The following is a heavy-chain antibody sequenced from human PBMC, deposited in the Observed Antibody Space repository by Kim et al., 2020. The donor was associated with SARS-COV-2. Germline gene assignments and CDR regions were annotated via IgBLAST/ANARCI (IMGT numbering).Heavy chain of an antibody. D-gene: IGHD6-19*01. Sequence: SETLSLTCSLSGASFTTYYWGWIRQSPGKGLEWIGNVYYSGSTNYNPSLKSRVIISVDTSKNQFFLKLNSVTAADTAVYFCARDQSQWPKVGYGMGVWGQGTTVTVSS. J-gene: IGHJ6*02. CDR1: GASFTTYY. CDR3: ARDQSQWPKVGYGMGV. CDR2: VYYSGST. V-gene: IGHV4-59*01.